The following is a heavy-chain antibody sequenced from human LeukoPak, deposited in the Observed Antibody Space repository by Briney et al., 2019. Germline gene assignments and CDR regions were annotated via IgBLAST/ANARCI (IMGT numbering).Heavy chain of an antibody. Sequence: SETLSLTCTVSGGSISSYYWSWIRQPAGKGLEWIGRIYTSGSTNYNPSLKSRVTMSVDTSKNQFSLKLSSVTAADTAVYYCARGKEVITMLRGLKPGYYFDYWGQGTLVTVSS. J-gene: IGHJ4*02. D-gene: IGHD3-10*01. CDR1: GGSISSYY. CDR3: ARGKEVITMLRGLKPGYYFDY. CDR2: IYTSGST. V-gene: IGHV4-4*07.